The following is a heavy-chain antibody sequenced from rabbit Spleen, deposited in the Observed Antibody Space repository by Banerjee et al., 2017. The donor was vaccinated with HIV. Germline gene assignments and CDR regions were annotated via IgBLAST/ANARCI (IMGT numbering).Heavy chain of an antibody. CDR2: VGSGSGST. D-gene: IGHD1-1*01. J-gene: IGHJ4*01. Sequence: QEQLEESGGGLVKPEGSLTLTCTASGFTFNNYWICWVRQAPGKGLEWIGCVGSGSGSTWYASWAKGRFTCSKTSSTTVTLQMTSLTAADTATYFCARDLVAVIGWNFNLWGPGTLVTVS. CDR1: GFTFNNYW. V-gene: IGHV1S45*01. CDR3: ARDLVAVIGWNFNL.